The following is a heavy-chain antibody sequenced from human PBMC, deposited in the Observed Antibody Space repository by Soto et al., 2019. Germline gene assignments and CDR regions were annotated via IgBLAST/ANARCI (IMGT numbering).Heavy chain of an antibody. CDR2: ISYDGSNK. Sequence: GGSLRLSCAASGFTFSGYAMHWVRQAPGKGLEWVAVISYDGSNKYYADSVKGRFTISRDNSKNTLYLQMNSLRAEDTAVYYCARTPSTVTTTFDYWGQGTLVTVSS. V-gene: IGHV3-30-3*01. CDR3: ARTPSTVTTTFDY. D-gene: IGHD4-17*01. J-gene: IGHJ4*02. CDR1: GFTFSGYA.